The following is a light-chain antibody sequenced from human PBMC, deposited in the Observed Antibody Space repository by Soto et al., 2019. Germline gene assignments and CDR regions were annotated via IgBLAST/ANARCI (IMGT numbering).Light chain of an antibody. J-gene: IGKJ5*01. CDR2: LAS. CDR3: QQTNIFPVA. CDR1: QDISTW. Sequence: DIQMTQSPSSLSASVGDRVTITCLASQDISTWVAWYQQKPGKAPKLLIYLASTLQSGVPSRFSGAGSGTDFTLTINSLQPEDFAVYYCQQTNIFPVAFGQGTRLEI. V-gene: IGKV1D-12*01.